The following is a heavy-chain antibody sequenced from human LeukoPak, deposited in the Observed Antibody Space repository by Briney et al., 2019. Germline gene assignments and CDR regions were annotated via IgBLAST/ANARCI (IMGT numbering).Heavy chain of an antibody. CDR2: ISYDGSNK. V-gene: IGHV3-30-3*01. CDR3: ARGYYDILTGLPRSY. CDR1: GFTFNSYA. J-gene: IGHJ4*02. D-gene: IGHD3-9*01. Sequence: GGSLRLSCAASGFTFNSYAMSWVRQAPGKGLEWVAVISYDGSNKYYADSVKGRFTISRDNSKNTLYLQMNSLRAEDTAVYYCARGYYDILTGLPRSYWGQGTLVTVSS.